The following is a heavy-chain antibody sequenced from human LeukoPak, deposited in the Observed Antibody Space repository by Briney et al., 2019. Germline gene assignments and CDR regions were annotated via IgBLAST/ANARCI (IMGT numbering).Heavy chain of an antibody. CDR2: IIPILGIA. D-gene: IGHD3-3*01. Sequence: ASVKVSCKASGGTFSSYAISWVRQAPGQGLEWMGRIIPILGIANYAQKFQGRVTITADKSTSTAYMELSSLRSEDTAVYYCARGRSTCDFWSGYPPYNWFDPWGQGTLVTVSS. J-gene: IGHJ5*02. CDR1: GGTFSSYA. CDR3: ARGRSTCDFWSGYPPYNWFDP. V-gene: IGHV1-69*04.